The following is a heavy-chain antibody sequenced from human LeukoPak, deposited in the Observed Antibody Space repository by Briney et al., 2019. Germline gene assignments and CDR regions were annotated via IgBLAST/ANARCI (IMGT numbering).Heavy chain of an antibody. V-gene: IGHV3-21*06. D-gene: IGHD3-16*01. CDR2: IDSSGGYM. Sequence: GGSLRLSCEASGFTFNTYSMNWARQAPGKGLEWVSSIDSSGGYMFYADSVKGRFIISRDNAKDSLYPQMNSLRVEDTAVYYCARGVGYAFDIWGQGTMVTVSS. J-gene: IGHJ3*02. CDR1: GFTFNTYS. CDR3: ARGVGYAFDI.